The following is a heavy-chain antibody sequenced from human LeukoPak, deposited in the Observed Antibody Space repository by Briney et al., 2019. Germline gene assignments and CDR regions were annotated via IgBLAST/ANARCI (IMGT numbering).Heavy chain of an antibody. CDR3: ARVMATITPASRYMDV. CDR2: ISSSSSYI. Sequence: GGSLRLSCAASGFTFSSYSMNWVRQAPGKGLEWVSSISSSSSYIYYADSVKGRFTISRDNAKNSLYLQMNSLRAEDTAVYYCARVMATITPASRYMDVWGKGTTVTVSS. J-gene: IGHJ6*03. CDR1: GFTFSSYS. V-gene: IGHV3-21*01. D-gene: IGHD5-24*01.